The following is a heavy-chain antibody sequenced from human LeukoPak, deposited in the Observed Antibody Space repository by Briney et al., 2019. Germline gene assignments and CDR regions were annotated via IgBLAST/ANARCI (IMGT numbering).Heavy chain of an antibody. CDR2: ISPYNGNT. Sequence: ASVKVSCKASGYTVNNYGISWVRQVPGHGLEWMGWISPYNGNTKFAQNLQCRVTVTTETSTSPADMEMRSLRSDDTAVYYCARQSYFDGRGDDAFDIWGQGTMVTVSS. D-gene: IGHD2-15*01. J-gene: IGHJ3*02. V-gene: IGHV1-18*01. CDR1: GYTVNNYG. CDR3: ARQSYFDGRGDDAFDI.